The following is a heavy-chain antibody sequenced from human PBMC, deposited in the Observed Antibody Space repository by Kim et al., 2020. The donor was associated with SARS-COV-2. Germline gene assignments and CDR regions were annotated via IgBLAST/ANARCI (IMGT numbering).Heavy chain of an antibody. V-gene: IGHV3-9*01. J-gene: IGHJ4*02. CDR1: GFTFDDYA. Sequence: GGSLRLSCAASGFTFDDYAMHWVRQAPGKGLEWVSGISWNSGSIGYADSVKGRFTISRDNAKNSLYLQMNSLRAEDTALYYCAKDATVTTGQIDYWGQGTLVTVSS. CDR2: ISWNSGSI. CDR3: AKDATVTTGQIDY. D-gene: IGHD4-17*01.